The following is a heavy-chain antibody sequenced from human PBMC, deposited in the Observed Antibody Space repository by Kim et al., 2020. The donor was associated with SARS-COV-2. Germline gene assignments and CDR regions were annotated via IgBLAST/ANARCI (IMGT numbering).Heavy chain of an antibody. V-gene: IGHV3-23*01. Sequence: KGRSTISRENSKNALYLQMSSLRAEDTAVYYCAKETSSWSYLYFYGMDVWGQGTTVTISS. J-gene: IGHJ6*02. CDR3: AKETSSWSYLYFYGMDV. D-gene: IGHD6-13*01.